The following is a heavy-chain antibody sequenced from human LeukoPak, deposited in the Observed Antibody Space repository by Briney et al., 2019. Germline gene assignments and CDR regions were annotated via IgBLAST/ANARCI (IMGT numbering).Heavy chain of an antibody. CDR3: ARSLSPYYGSGSLFDY. Sequence: ASVKVSCKASGYTFTSYGISWARQAPGQGLEWMGWISAYNGNTNYAQKLQGRVTMTTDTSTSTAYMELRSLRSDDTAVYYCARSLSPYYGSGSLFDYWGQGTLVTVSS. D-gene: IGHD3-10*01. J-gene: IGHJ4*02. CDR1: GYTFTSYG. V-gene: IGHV1-18*01. CDR2: ISAYNGNT.